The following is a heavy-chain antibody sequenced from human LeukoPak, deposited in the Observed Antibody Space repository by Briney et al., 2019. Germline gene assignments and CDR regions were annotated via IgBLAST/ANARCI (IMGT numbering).Heavy chain of an antibody. CDR2: IKQDGSEK. Sequence: PGGSLRLSCAASGFTFSIYWMTWVRQAPGKGLEWVANIKQDGSEKYYVDSVKGRFTISRDNAKNSLYLQMNSLRAEDTAVYYCAKEIVSVPGAINYWGQGALATVSS. D-gene: IGHD2-2*01. J-gene: IGHJ4*02. V-gene: IGHV3-7*05. CDR3: AKEIVSVPGAINY. CDR1: GFTFSIYW.